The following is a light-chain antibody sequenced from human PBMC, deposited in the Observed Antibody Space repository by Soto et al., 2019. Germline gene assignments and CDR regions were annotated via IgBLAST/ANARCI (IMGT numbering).Light chain of an antibody. CDR3: SSYTSLSARV. CDR1: SSDVGGYNY. J-gene: IGLJ3*02. CDR2: EVS. Sequence: QSALTQPASVSGSPGQSITISCTGTSSDVGGYNYVSWYQQHPGKAPKLMIYEVSNRPSGVSNRFSGSKSGNTASLTISGLPAEDDADYYCSSYTSLSARVFGGGTKLTVL. V-gene: IGLV2-14*01.